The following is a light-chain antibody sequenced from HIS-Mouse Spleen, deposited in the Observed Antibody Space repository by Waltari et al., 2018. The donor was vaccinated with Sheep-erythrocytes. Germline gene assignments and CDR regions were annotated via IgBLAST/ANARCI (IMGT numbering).Light chain of an antibody. Sequence: QLVLTQSPSASASLGASVKLTCTPRSGHTRYAIAWHQQQPEKGPRYLMKLNSDGSHSKGDGIPDRFSGSSSGAERYLTISSLQSEDEADYYCQTWGTGIHVVFGGGTKLTVL. J-gene: IGLJ2*01. CDR3: QTWGTGIHVV. CDR2: LNSDGSH. V-gene: IGLV4-69*01. CDR1: SGHTRYA.